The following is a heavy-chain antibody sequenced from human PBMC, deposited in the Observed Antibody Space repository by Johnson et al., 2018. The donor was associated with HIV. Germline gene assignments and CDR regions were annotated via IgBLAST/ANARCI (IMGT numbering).Heavy chain of an antibody. CDR3: VTLVVAPPFDI. CDR1: GFTVSSNY. V-gene: IGHV3-66*01. D-gene: IGHD2-15*01. J-gene: IGHJ3*02. CDR2: IYSGGST. Sequence: MLLVESGGGLVQPGGSLRLSCAASGFTVSSNYMSWVRQAPGKGLEWVSVIYSGGSTYYAASVKGRFTISRDNSKNTLYLQMNSLRVEDTAVYYCVTLVVAPPFDIWGQGTMVTVSS.